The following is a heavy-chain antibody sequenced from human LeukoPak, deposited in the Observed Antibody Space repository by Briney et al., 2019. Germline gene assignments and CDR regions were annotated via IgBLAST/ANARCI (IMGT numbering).Heavy chain of an antibody. Sequence: AGGSLRLSCAASGFTFRSYAMSWVRQAPGKGLEWVSGISGSGGSTYYADSVKGRFTISRDNSKNTLYLQMNRLRAEDTAVYYCATEKGDSPDYWGQGTLVTVSS. CDR1: GFTFRSYA. CDR3: ATEKGDSPDY. CDR2: ISGSGGST. J-gene: IGHJ4*02. V-gene: IGHV3-23*01. D-gene: IGHD2-21*01.